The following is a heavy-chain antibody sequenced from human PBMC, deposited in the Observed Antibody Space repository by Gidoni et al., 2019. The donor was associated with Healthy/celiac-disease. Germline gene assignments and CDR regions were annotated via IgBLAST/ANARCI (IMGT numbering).Heavy chain of an antibody. D-gene: IGHD3-9*01. J-gene: IGHJ6*02. CDR3: ARGVLRYFERYGMDV. CDR1: GGSFSGYY. V-gene: IGHV4-34*01. CDR2: NNHSGNT. Sequence: QVQLQQWGAGLLKPSETLSLTCAVYGGSFSGYYWSWIRQPPGKGLEWIGENNHSGNTNYKPALKSRVPITIDTSKNQFSLKLSSVTGADTAVYYCARGVLRYFERYGMDVWGQGTTVTVSS.